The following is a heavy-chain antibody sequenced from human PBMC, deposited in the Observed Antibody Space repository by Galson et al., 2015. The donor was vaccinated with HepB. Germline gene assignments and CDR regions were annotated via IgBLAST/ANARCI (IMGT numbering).Heavy chain of an antibody. V-gene: IGHV3-49*03. D-gene: IGHD1-14*01. Sequence: SLRLSCATSGFTFVDYGVSWFRQAPGKGLEWVGFIRGTAFGGTTEYAASVKGRFTISRDDSRSVAYLQMNSLKTEDTAMYYCSRAAEPNYYYYYMDVWGKGATVTVSS. CDR1: GFTFVDYG. J-gene: IGHJ6*03. CDR3: SRAAEPNYYYYYMDV. CDR2: IRGTAFGGTT.